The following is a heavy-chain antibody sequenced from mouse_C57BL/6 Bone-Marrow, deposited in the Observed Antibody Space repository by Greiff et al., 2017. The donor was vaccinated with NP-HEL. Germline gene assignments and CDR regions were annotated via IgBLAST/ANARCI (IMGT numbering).Heavy chain of an antibody. CDR3: TRTGGEFINDY. Sequence: QVQLKESGAELVRPGASVTLSCKASGYTFTDYEMHWVKQTPVHGLEWIGAIDPETGGTAYNQKFKGKAILTADKSSSTAYMELRSLTSEDSAVYYCTRTGGEFINDYWGQGTTLTVSS. D-gene: IGHD1-1*01. CDR2: IDPETGGT. V-gene: IGHV1-15*01. CDR1: GYTFTDYE. J-gene: IGHJ2*01.